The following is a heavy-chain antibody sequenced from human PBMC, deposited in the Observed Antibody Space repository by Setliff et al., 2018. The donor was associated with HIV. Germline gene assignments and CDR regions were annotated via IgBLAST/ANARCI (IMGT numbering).Heavy chain of an antibody. CDR3: ARALLQQQLPFDY. J-gene: IGHJ4*02. CDR2: INWNGGST. V-gene: IGHV3-20*04. CDR1: GFTFSGRW. Sequence: GGSLRLSCVASGFTFSGRWMSWVRQAPGKGLEWVSGINWNGGSTGYADSVKGRFTISRDNAKNSLYLQMNSLRAEDTALYYCARALLQQQLPFDYWGQGTLVTVSS. D-gene: IGHD6-13*01.